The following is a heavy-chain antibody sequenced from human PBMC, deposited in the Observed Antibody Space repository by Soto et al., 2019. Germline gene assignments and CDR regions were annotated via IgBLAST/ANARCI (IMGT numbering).Heavy chain of an antibody. J-gene: IGHJ6*02. CDR3: ARRGYSGYDSLGYYYGMDV. D-gene: IGHD5-12*01. CDR1: EYIFTNYD. Sequence: ASVKVSCKASEYIFTNYDINWVRQATGQGLEWVGYMNPDSGNTGYAQKFQGRVTMTRHTSISTAYMELSSLRSEDTAVYYCARRGYSGYDSLGYYYGMDVWGQGTKVTVSS. V-gene: IGHV1-8*01. CDR2: MNPDSGNT.